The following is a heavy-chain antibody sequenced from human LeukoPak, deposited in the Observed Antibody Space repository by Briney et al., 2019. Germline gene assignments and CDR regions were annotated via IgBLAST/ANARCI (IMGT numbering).Heavy chain of an antibody. J-gene: IGHJ4*02. CDR1: GFTFSSYA. CDR2: ITTDGDTT. CDR3: VRSSGGWYDY. V-gene: IGHV3-64D*09. D-gene: IGHD6-19*01. Sequence: GGSLRLSCSASGFTFSSYAMHWVRQAPGKGLEYVSAITTDGDTTYYTDSVRGRFIISRDNSKNTLYLQMSSLRGEDTALYYCVRSSGGWYDYWGQGTQVSISS.